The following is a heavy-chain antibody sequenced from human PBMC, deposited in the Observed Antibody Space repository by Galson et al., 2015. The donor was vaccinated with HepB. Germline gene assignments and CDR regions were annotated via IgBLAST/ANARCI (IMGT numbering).Heavy chain of an antibody. Sequence: SLRLSCAASGFTLGSHAMTWVRQAPGKGLEWVSGISGSGGSTYDADSVKGRFTISRDNSKNTLYLQMNSLRAEDTAVYYCAACHDYGDRPYYFDYWGPGTLVTVSS. V-gene: IGHV3-23*01. CDR1: GFTLGSHA. CDR2: ISGSGGST. J-gene: IGHJ4*02. CDR3: AACHDYGDRPYYFDY. D-gene: IGHD4-17*01.